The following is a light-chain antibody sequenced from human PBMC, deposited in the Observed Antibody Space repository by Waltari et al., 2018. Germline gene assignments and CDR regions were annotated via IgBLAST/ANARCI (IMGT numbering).Light chain of an antibody. Sequence: QSVLTQPPSASGTPGQRVTISCSGSTSNIGRNTVTWYQQVPGTAPKLLIYTNNQRPSGVPDRFSGSKSGTSASLAISGLQSEDEADYYCAAWDDSLKGYVFGPGTKVTVL. CDR2: TNN. J-gene: IGLJ1*01. CDR1: TSNIGRNT. CDR3: AAWDDSLKGYV. V-gene: IGLV1-44*01.